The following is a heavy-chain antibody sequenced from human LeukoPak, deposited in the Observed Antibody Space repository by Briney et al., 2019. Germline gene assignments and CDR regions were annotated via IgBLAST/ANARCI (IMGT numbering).Heavy chain of an antibody. J-gene: IGHJ6*02. CDR3: ARAAPRAYYYYGMDV. CDR2: INPSGGST. Sequence: ASVKVSCKASRYTFTSYYMHWVRQAPGQGLEWMGIINPSGGSTSYAQKFQGRVTMTRDTSTSTVYMELSSLRSEDTAVYYCARAAPRAYYYYGMDVWGQGTTVTVSS. V-gene: IGHV1-46*01. D-gene: IGHD1-26*01. CDR1: RYTFTSYY.